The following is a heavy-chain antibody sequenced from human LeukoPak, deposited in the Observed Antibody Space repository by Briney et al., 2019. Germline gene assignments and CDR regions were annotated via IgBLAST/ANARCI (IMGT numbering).Heavy chain of an antibody. CDR1: GGSISSGSYY. D-gene: IGHD1-26*01. Sequence: SETLSLTCTVSGGSISSGSYYWSWIRQPAGKGLEWIGRIYTSGSTNYNPSLQSRVTISVDTSKNQFSLKLSSMTAADTAVYYCARGGGNMGGYYMDVWGKGTTVTISS. V-gene: IGHV4-61*02. CDR2: IYTSGST. CDR3: ARGGGNMGGYYMDV. J-gene: IGHJ6*03.